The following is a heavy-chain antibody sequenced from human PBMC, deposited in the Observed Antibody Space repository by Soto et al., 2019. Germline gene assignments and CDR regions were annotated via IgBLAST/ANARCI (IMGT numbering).Heavy chain of an antibody. D-gene: IGHD5-12*01. Sequence: GGSLRLSCAASGFTFSRYWMHWVRQAPGKGLMWVSRLNTDGTTAAYADSVKGRFTISRDNAKNTLYLLMNSLSAEDTAVYYCAREAMATSTFDYWGQGTLVTSPQ. J-gene: IGHJ4*02. CDR1: GFTFSRYW. CDR2: LNTDGTTA. V-gene: IGHV3-74*01. CDR3: AREAMATSTFDY.